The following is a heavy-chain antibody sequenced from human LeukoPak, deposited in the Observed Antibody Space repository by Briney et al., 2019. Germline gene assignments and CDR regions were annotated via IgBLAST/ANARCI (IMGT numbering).Heavy chain of an antibody. J-gene: IGHJ6*03. V-gene: IGHV3-30*04. CDR1: GFTFSNYA. Sequence: GGSLRLSCAASGFTFSNYAIHWVRQAPGKGLEWVAVISHDGSNKYYADSVKGRFTISRDNSKNTLYLQMNSLRTEDTAVYYCARGSRAIVATKFARGRYMDVWGKGPTVTVSS. CDR3: ARGSRAIVATKFARGRYMDV. CDR2: ISHDGSNK. D-gene: IGHD5-12*01.